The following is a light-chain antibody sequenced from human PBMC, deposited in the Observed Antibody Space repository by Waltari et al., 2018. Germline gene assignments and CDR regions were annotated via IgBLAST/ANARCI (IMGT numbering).Light chain of an antibody. Sequence: EIVMTQSPATLSVSPGERATLSCRAGQSVSSNLAWNQQKPGQAPRLHIYGASTRATGIPARFSASGAGTEFTLTVSSLQSEDFAVYYCQQYNNWPRTFGQGTKLEIK. V-gene: IGKV3-15*01. J-gene: IGKJ2*01. CDR3: QQYNNWPRT. CDR1: QSVSSN. CDR2: GAS.